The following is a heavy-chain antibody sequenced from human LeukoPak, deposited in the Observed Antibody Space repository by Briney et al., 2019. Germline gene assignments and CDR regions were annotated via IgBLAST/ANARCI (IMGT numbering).Heavy chain of an antibody. CDR3: VKEAPDYGDYYWSAP. CDR2: ISSNGGST. D-gene: IGHD4-17*01. J-gene: IGHJ5*02. V-gene: IGHV3-64D*06. CDR1: GFTFSSYA. Sequence: PGGSLRLSCSASGFTFSSYAMHWVRQAPGKGLEYVSAISSNGGSTYYADSVKGRFTISRDNSKNTLYLQMSSLRAEDTAVYYCVKEAPDYGDYYWSAPWGKETLVTVPS.